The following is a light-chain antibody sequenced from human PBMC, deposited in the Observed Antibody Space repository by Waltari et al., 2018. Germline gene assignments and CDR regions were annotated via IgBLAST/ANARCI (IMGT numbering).Light chain of an antibody. Sequence: QSALTQHRSVSGSPGQSVTISCTGTSSDVGANNFVSWYQHHPDKAPKPIIYAINKRPSGVPDRFSGSKSGNTASLTISGLQAEDEADYYCCSCVGRNIYWVFGGGTKLTVL. V-gene: IGLV2-11*01. J-gene: IGLJ3*02. CDR2: AIN. CDR3: CSCVGRNIYWV. CDR1: SSDVGANNF.